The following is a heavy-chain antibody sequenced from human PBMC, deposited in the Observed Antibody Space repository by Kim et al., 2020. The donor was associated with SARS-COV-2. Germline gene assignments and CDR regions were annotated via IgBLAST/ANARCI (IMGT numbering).Heavy chain of an antibody. Sequence: ASVKVSCKASGYTFTSYGISWVRQAPGQGLEWMGWISAYNGNTNYAQKLQGRVTMTTDTSTSTAYMELRSLRSDDTAVYYCARDGGITMVRGVIAPSPYDNWFDPWGQGTLVTVSS. V-gene: IGHV1-18*04. CDR2: ISAYNGNT. J-gene: IGHJ5*02. D-gene: IGHD3-10*01. CDR3: ARDGGITMVRGVIAPSPYDNWFDP. CDR1: GYTFTSYG.